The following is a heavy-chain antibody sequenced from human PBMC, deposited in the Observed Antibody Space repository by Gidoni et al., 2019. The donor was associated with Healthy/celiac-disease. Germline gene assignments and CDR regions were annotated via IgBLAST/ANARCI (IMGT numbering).Heavy chain of an antibody. Sequence: EVQLLESGGGLVQPGGSLRLSCAASGFTFSSYAMSWVRQAPGKGLEWVSAISGSGGSTYYADSVKGRFTISRGNSKNTLYLQMNSLRAEDTAVYYCAKDGSINYYDSSGYFDYWGQGTLVTVSS. D-gene: IGHD3-22*01. V-gene: IGHV3-23*01. CDR2: ISGSGGST. CDR1: GFTFSSYA. CDR3: AKDGSINYYDSSGYFDY. J-gene: IGHJ4*02.